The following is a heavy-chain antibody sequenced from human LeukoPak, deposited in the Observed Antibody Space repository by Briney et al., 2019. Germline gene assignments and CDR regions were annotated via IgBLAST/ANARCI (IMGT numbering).Heavy chain of an antibody. V-gene: IGHV4-39*07. CDR1: GVSISSGSNY. D-gene: IGHD3-22*01. CDR2: IYSSGST. Sequence: SETLSLTCSVSGVSISSGSNYWGWIRQPPGKTLEWIGSIYSSGSTYYNPSLKSRVIILIDTAKNHFSLNLSSVTAADTAVYYCARGSYYDSSGYQASFFDYWGQGTLVTVSS. J-gene: IGHJ4*02. CDR3: ARGSYYDSSGYQASFFDY.